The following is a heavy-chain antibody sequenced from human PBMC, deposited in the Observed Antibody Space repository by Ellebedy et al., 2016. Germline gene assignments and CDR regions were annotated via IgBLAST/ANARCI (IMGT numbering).Heavy chain of an antibody. V-gene: IGHV4-39*07. CDR2: VSYSGST. J-gene: IGHJ5*02. Sequence: SETLFLTCSVSGDSINSHSYYWGWVRQTPGKGREWIGSVSYSGSTYYKPSLKSRVTISLETSKNQLSLSLTSVTAADTAVYYCEIIGLVRGIIAWGQGKLVPVSS. CDR1: GDSINSHSYY. D-gene: IGHD3-10*01. CDR3: EIIGLVRGIIA.